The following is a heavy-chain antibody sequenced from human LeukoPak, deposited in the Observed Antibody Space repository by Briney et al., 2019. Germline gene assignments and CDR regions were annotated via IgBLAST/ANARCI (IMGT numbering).Heavy chain of an antibody. CDR1: GYTFTGYY. V-gene: IGHV1-2*02. J-gene: IGHJ4*02. D-gene: IGHD6-19*01. CDR2: INPNSGGT. CDR3: ASDSHSGYSSGWYGLDY. Sequence: ASVKVSCKASGYTFTGYYMHWVRQAPGQGLEWMGWINPNSGGTNYAQKFQGRVTMTRDTSISTAYMELSRPRSDDTAVYYCASDSHSGYSSGWYGLDYWGQGTLVTVSS.